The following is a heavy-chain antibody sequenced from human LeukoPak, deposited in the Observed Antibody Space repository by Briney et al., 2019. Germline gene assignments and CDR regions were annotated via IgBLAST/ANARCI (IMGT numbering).Heavy chain of an antibody. Sequence: ASVKVSCKASGYTLTSYGISWVRQAPGQGLEWMGWISTNTGDTSYSQNFQGRVTLTTDTSTTTVYMELRSLRSDDTAVYYCARDWYCTSTGCHDTFDIWGQGTMVTVSS. V-gene: IGHV1-18*01. D-gene: IGHD2-2*01. CDR3: ARDWYCTSTGCHDTFDI. J-gene: IGHJ3*02. CDR1: GYTLTSYG. CDR2: ISTNTGDT.